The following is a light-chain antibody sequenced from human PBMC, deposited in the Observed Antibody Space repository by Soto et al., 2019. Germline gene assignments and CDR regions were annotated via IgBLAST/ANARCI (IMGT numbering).Light chain of an antibody. CDR3: QQCNNWPQWT. CDR2: DAS. Sequence: EIVLTQSPATLSLSPGERATLSCRASQSVGTFFAWYQQKPGQAPRLLIYDASNRATGIPPRFSGSGSGTDFTLTISSLEPEDFAVYYFQQCNNWPQWTFGQGTKV. V-gene: IGKV3-11*01. CDR1: QSVGTF. J-gene: IGKJ1*01.